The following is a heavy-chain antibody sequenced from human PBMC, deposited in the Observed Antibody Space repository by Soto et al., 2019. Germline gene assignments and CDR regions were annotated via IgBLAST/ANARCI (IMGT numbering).Heavy chain of an antibody. V-gene: IGHV1-3*01. Sequence: ASVKVSCKASGYTFTGYAMHWVRQAPGQRLEWMGWINAGNGNTKYSQKFQGRVTITRDTSASTAYMELSSLRSEDTAVYYCARGPNPYYFDYWGQGTLVTVSS. CDR2: INAGNGNT. CDR3: ARGPNPYYFDY. J-gene: IGHJ4*02. CDR1: GYTFTGYA.